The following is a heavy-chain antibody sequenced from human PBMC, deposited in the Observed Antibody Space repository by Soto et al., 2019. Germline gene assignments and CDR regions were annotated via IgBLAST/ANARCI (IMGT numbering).Heavy chain of an antibody. J-gene: IGHJ1*01. D-gene: IGHD4-17*01. Sequence: EVQLLESGGGLVQPGGSLRLSCAPSGFTFSSYAMNWVRQAPGKGLEWVSGITGSGGSKWYADSVKGRFTISRDNSKNTLYLQMNSLRAEHTALYYCANYYGDYAGGEFFQHWGQGTLVTVSS. CDR2: ITGSGGSK. CDR1: GFTFSSYA. CDR3: ANYYGDYAGGEFFQH. V-gene: IGHV3-23*01.